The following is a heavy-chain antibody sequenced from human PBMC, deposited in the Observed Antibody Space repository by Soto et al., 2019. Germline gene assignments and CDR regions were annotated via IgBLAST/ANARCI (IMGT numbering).Heavy chain of an antibody. CDR1: GFTVSSNY. J-gene: IGHJ6*03. V-gene: IGHV3-66*01. CDR3: AREGNYDFWSGDMDV. CDR2: IYSGGST. D-gene: IGHD3-3*01. Sequence: GSLRLSCAASGFTVSSNYMSWVRQAPGKGLEWVSVIYSGGSTYYADSVKGRFTISRDNSKNTLYLQMNSLRAEDTAVYYCAREGNYDFWSGDMDVWGKGTTVTVSS.